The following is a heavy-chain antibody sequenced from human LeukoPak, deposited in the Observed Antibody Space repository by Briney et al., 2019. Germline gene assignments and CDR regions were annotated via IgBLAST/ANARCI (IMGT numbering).Heavy chain of an antibody. CDR3: GISLLDSIVVVPAAIRNIWFDP. V-gene: IGHV4-34*01. CDR1: GGSFSGYY. D-gene: IGHD2-2*01. CDR2: INHSGST. Sequence: SETLSLTCAVYGGSFSGYYWSWIRQPPGKGLEWIGEINHSGSTNYNPSLKSRVTISVDTSKNQFSLKLSSVTAADTAWYYCGISLLDSIVVVPAAIRNIWFDPWGQGTLVTVSS. J-gene: IGHJ5*02.